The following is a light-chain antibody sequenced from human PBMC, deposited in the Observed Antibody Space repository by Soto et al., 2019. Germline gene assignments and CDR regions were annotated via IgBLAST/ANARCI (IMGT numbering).Light chain of an antibody. CDR3: QQYYSTPLT. CDR1: QSVLYSSSNKNY. V-gene: IGKV4-1*01. Sequence: DIVMTQSPDSLAVSLGERATINCKSSQSVLYSSSNKNYLAWYQQKPGQPPKLLIYWASTRESGVPDRFSGSGSGTDFTLTTSSLQAEDVAVYYCQQYYSTPLTFGGGTKVEIK. CDR2: WAS. J-gene: IGKJ4*01.